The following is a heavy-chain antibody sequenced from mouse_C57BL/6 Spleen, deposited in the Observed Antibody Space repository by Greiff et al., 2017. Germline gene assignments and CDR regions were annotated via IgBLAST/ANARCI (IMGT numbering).Heavy chain of an antibody. CDR1: GYTFTDYN. CDR2: INPNNGGT. Sequence: EVQLQQSGPELVKPGASVKIPCKASGYTFTDYNMDWVKQSHGKSLEWIGDINPNNGGTIYNQKFKGKATLTVDKSSSTAYMELRSLTSEDTAVYYCARRRVYYYGSSLHWYFDVWGTGTTVTVSS. D-gene: IGHD1-1*01. CDR3: ARRRVYYYGSSLHWYFDV. V-gene: IGHV1-18*01. J-gene: IGHJ1*03.